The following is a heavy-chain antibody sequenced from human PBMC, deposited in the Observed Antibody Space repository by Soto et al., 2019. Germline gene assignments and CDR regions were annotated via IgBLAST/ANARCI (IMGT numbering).Heavy chain of an antibody. J-gene: IGHJ6*02. D-gene: IGHD3-22*01. CDR1: GYTFTSYY. CDR3: ARDLPYYYDSSGFFKSMDV. CDR2: INPSGGST. Sequence: GASVKVSCTASGYTFTSYYMHWVRQAPGQGLEWMGIINPSGGSTSYAQKFQGRVTMTRDTSTSTVYMELSSLRSEDTAVYYCARDLPYYYDSSGFFKSMDVWGQGTTVTVSS. V-gene: IGHV1-46*01.